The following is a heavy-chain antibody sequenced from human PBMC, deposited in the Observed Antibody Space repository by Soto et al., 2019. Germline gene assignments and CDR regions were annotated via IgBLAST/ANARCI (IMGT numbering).Heavy chain of an antibody. CDR2: IYYSGST. Sequence: SSETLSLTCTVSGGSISSYYWSWIRQPPGKGLEWIGYIYYSGSTNYNPSLKSRVTISVDTSKNQFSLKLSSVTAADTAVYYCARGPLGGTVVVVAATRGMDVWGQGTTVTVSS. CDR3: ARGPLGGTVVVVAATRGMDV. V-gene: IGHV4-59*01. D-gene: IGHD2-15*01. J-gene: IGHJ6*02. CDR1: GGSISSYY.